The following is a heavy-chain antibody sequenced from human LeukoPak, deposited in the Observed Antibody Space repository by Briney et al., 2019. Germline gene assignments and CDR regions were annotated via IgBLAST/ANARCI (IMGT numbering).Heavy chain of an antibody. Sequence: SETLSLTCTVSGGSISSSSYYWGWLRQPPGKGLEWIGNIYYSGTTYYNPSRKSRVTISVDTSKTQFSLKLSSVTAADTAVYYCARFLSASSGSYFDYWGQGTLVTVSS. CDR1: GGSISSSSYY. J-gene: IGHJ4*02. CDR2: IYYSGTT. D-gene: IGHD6-19*01. CDR3: ARFLSASSGSYFDY. V-gene: IGHV4-39*01.